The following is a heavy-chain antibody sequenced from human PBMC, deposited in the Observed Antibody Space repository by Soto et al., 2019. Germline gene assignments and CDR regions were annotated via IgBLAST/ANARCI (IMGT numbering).Heavy chain of an antibody. CDR2: ISWNSGSI. CDR1: GFTFDYYA. Sequence: GGSLRLSCTASGFTFDYYAMHWVRQAPGKGLEWVSGISWNSGSIGYADSVKGRFTISRDNAKNSLYLQMDYLKVEDTGVYFCARRXPLDNMLAVPDYFALDVWGQGTTVTVSS. J-gene: IGHJ6*02. D-gene: IGHD4-17*01. V-gene: IGHV3-9*01. CDR3: ARRXPLDNMLAVPDYFALDV.